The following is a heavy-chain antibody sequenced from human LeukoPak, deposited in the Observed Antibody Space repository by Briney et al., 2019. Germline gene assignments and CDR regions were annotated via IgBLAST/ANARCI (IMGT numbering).Heavy chain of an antibody. V-gene: IGHV1-69*13. D-gene: IGHD5-12*01. CDR1: GGTFSNYA. J-gene: IGHJ4*02. Sequence: SVKVSCKASGGTFSNYAINWVRQAPGQGLEWMGGIIPIFGKANYAQKFQGRVTITADQSTRTAYMELSSLRSEDTAVYYCARGSTVDTVATPLKYWGQGTLVTVSS. CDR2: IIPIFGKA. CDR3: ARGSTVDTVATPLKY.